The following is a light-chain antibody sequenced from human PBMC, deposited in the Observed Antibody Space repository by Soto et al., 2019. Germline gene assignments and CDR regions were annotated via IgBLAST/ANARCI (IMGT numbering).Light chain of an antibody. CDR3: QHSNSYSEA. V-gene: IGKV1-5*03. J-gene: IGKJ1*01. CDR1: QTISSW. Sequence: IQMTQSPSSLSASVGDRVTITCRASQTISSWLAWYQQKTGKDPKLLIYKASTLKSGVPSRFSGIVSGTEFTLTIRRLQPDDCATYYGQHSNSYSEAFCPVTKVDIK. CDR2: KAS.